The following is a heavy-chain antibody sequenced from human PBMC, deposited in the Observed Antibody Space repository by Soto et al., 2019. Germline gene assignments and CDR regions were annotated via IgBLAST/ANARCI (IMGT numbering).Heavy chain of an antibody. CDR2: VYPSDSDV. D-gene: IGHD3-10*01. CDR3: ARTDHYGPGTYRGGNWFDP. CDR1: GYRFSSSW. Sequence: GESLKISCQGTGYRFSSSWIGWVRQKPGKGLEWLGNVYPSDSDVRYSPAFEGQVTISADNSINTAYLQLLNLKASDTATYYCARTDHYGPGTYRGGNWFDPWGPGTLVTVSS. J-gene: IGHJ5*02. V-gene: IGHV5-51*01.